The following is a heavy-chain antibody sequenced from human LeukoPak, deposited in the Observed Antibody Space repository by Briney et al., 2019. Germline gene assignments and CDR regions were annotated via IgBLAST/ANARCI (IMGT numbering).Heavy chain of an antibody. V-gene: IGHV4-59*12. CDR1: GGSISSYY. J-gene: IGHJ3*02. CDR3: ARDRSLEGEAFDI. D-gene: IGHD1-1*01. CDR2: IYYSGST. Sequence: SETLSLTCTVSGGSISSYYWSWIRQPPGKGLEWIGYIYYSGSTNYNPSLKSRVTISVDTSKNQFSLKLSSVTAADTAVYYSARDRSLEGEAFDIWGQGTMVTVSS.